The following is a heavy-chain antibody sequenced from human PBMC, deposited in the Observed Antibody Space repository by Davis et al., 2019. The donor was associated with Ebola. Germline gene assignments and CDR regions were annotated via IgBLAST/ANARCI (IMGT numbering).Heavy chain of an antibody. D-gene: IGHD1-26*01. J-gene: IGHJ6*02. V-gene: IGHV6-1*01. CDR2: TYYMSKWYN. CDR3: ARGWGRTGLGV. CDR1: GDSVSVNSGG. Sequence: HSQTLSLTCAISGDSVSVNSGGWNWIRQSPSRGLEWLGRTYYMSKWYNDYAPSVVGRISINADTSKNHFSLQLNSVTPEDTAMYYCARGWGRTGLGVWGQGTTVTVSS.